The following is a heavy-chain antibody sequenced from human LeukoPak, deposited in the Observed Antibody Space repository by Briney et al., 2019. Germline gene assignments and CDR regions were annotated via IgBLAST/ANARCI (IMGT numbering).Heavy chain of an antibody. J-gene: IGHJ4*02. CDR3: TTYLSSGWY. D-gene: IGHD6-19*01. V-gene: IGHV3-15*01. CDR1: GLTFSNVW. Sequence: GGSLRLSCAASGLTFSNVWMNWVRQAPGKGLEWVGRIKSKSDGGTTDYAAPVKGRFTISRDDSENTLYLQMNSLETEDTALYYCTTYLSSGWYWGQGTRVTVSS. CDR2: IKSKSDGGTT.